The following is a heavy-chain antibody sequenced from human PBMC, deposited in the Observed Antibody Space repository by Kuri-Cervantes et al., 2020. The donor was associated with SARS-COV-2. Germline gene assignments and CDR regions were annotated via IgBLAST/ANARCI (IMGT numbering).Heavy chain of an antibody. V-gene: IGHV1-69*13. Sequence: SVKVSCKVSGGPLSSHAISWVRRAPGQGLEWMGRIIPIFGTAQYEQKFQGRVTISADEATSTAYMELSSLRSEDTAVYYCARSIAAPYGDYYYYYGMDVWGQGTTVTVSS. CDR3: ARSIAAPYGDYYYYYGMDV. CDR1: GGPLSSHA. J-gene: IGHJ6*02. CDR2: IIPIFGTA. D-gene: IGHD6-6*01.